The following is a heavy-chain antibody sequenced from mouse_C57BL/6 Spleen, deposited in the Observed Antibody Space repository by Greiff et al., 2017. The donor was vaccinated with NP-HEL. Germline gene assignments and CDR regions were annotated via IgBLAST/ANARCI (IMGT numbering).Heavy chain of an antibody. Sequence: DVHLVESGGGLVKPGGSLKLSCAASGFTFSSYTMSWVRQTPEKRLEWVATISGGGGNTYYPDSVKGRFTISRDNAKNTLYLQMSSLRSEDTALYYCARRGYYGSSPTWYFDVWGTGTTVTVSS. J-gene: IGHJ1*03. CDR2: ISGGGGNT. CDR3: ARRGYYGSSPTWYFDV. CDR1: GFTFSSYT. D-gene: IGHD1-1*01. V-gene: IGHV5-9*01.